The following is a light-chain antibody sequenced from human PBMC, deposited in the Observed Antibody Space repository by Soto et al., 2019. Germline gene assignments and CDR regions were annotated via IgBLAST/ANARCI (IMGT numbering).Light chain of an antibody. J-gene: IGKJ2*01. V-gene: IGKV3-15*01. CDR2: GAS. CDR1: QSVCSK. CDR3: QQYSNWPYT. Sequence: EIVMSQSPATLSLSPGDRVTLSCRASQSVCSKLAWYQQKPGQAPRLLIYGASIRSTDIPARFSGSGSGTEFTLTISRLQSEDFAIFYCQQYSNWPYTFGQGTKLEIK.